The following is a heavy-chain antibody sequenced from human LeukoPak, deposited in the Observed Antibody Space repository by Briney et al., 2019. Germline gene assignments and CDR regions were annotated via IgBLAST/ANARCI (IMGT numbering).Heavy chain of an antibody. J-gene: IGHJ5*02. CDR3: ASRLRFDGWFDP. V-gene: IGHV4-39*01. CDR2: IYYSGST. CDR1: GDSISSSIYY. Sequence: SETLSLTCTVSGDSISSSIYYWGWIRQPPGKGLEWIGSIYYSGSTHYNPSLKSRVTISVDTSKNQFSLKLSSVTAADTALYHCASRLRFDGWFDPWGQGTLVTVSS. D-gene: IGHD3-16*01.